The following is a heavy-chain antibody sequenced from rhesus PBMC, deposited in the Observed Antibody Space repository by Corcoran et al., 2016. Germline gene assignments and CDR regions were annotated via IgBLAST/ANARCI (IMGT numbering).Heavy chain of an antibody. CDR1: GGPISSNY. CDR2: ISGSVGST. V-gene: IGHV4-173*01. J-gene: IGHJ4*01. Sequence: QLQLQESGPGLVKPSETLSLTCAVPGGPISSNYWSWSRQPPGRGLEGIGRISGSVGSTDYNPSLKSRVTISTDTSKNQFSLKLSSVTAADTAVYYCARVQDTVGHPTYYFDYWGQGVLVTVSS. D-gene: IGHD5-30*01. CDR3: ARVQDTVGHPTYYFDY.